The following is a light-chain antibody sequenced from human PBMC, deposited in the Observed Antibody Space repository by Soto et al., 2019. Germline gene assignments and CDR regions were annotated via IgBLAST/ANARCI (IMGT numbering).Light chain of an antibody. J-gene: IGKJ4*01. CDR1: QSVSNN. CDR2: GAF. Sequence: EIVMTQSPATLSVSPGERATLSCRASQSVSNNLAWYQQKPGQAPRLLIYGAFTRAAGIPARFSGSGSGTDYSLTVSSLGSEDFAVYYCQQYNKWPLTFGGGTKVEIK. V-gene: IGKV3-15*01. CDR3: QQYNKWPLT.